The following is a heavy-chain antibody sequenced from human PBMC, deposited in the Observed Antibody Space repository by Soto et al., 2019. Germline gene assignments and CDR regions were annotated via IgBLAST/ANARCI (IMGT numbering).Heavy chain of an antibody. CDR1: GGSFSGYY. J-gene: IGHJ4*02. D-gene: IGHD5-12*01. CDR2: INHSGST. CDR3: ARVAGYSGIDIRRRYYFDY. V-gene: IGHV4-34*01. Sequence: SETLSLTCAVYGGSFSGYYWSWIRQPPGKGLEWIGEINHSGSTNYNPSLKSRVTISVDTSKNQFSLKLSSVTAADTAVYYCARVAGYSGIDIRRRYYFDYWGQGTLVTVSS.